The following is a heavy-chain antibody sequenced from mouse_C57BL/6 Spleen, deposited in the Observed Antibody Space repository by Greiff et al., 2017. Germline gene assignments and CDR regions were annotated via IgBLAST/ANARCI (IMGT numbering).Heavy chain of an antibody. CDR3: ARECGNYEDWEGDWFAY. CDR2: IDPSDSET. J-gene: IGHJ3*01. V-gene: IGHV1-52*01. D-gene: IGHD2-10*02. CDR1: GYTFTSYW. Sequence: QVQLQQPGAELVRPGSSVKLSCKASGYTFTSYWMHWVKQRPIQGLEWIGNIDPSDSETHYNQKFKDKATLTVDKSSSTAYMQLSSLTSEDSAVYYCARECGNYEDWEGDWFAYWCQGTLVTVSA.